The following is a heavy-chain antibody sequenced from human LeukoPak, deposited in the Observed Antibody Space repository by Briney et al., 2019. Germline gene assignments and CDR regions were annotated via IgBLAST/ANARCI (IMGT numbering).Heavy chain of an antibody. CDR3: ARVDEQQAEGGYFDY. Sequence: GGSLRLSCAASGFTFSDYYMSWIRQAPGKGLEWVSYISSSGSTIYYADSVQGRFTISRDNAKNSLYLQMNSLRAEDTAVYYCARVDEQQAEGGYFDYWGQGALVTVSS. D-gene: IGHD6-13*01. CDR1: GFTFSDYY. V-gene: IGHV3-11*04. J-gene: IGHJ4*02. CDR2: ISSSGSTI.